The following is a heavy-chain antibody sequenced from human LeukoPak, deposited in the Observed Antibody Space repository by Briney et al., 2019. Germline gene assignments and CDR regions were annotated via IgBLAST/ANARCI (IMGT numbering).Heavy chain of an antibody. D-gene: IGHD2-15*01. CDR3: ARLCSGGSCYWGEDY. Sequence: TPSETLSPTCTVSGGSISNYYWSWIRQPPGKGLEWIGNIYYTGSTDYSPSLRSRVTMSLDASKNQFSLNLSSVTAADTAVYYCARLCSGGSCYWGEDYWGQGTLVTVSS. J-gene: IGHJ4*02. V-gene: IGHV4-59*08. CDR2: IYYTGST. CDR1: GGSISNYY.